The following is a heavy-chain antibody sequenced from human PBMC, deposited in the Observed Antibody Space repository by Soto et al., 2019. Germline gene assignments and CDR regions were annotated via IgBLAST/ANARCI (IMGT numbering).Heavy chain of an antibody. D-gene: IGHD5-12*01. J-gene: IGHJ6*02. CDR2: ISSSSSTI. Sequence: GGSLRLSCAASGFTFSSYSMNWVRQAPGKGLEWVSYISSSSSTIYYADSVKGRFTISRDNAKNSLYLQMNSLRDEDTAVYYCARAWVVATIYDYYGMDVWGQGTTVTVSS. CDR1: GFTFSSYS. V-gene: IGHV3-48*02. CDR3: ARAWVVATIYDYYGMDV.